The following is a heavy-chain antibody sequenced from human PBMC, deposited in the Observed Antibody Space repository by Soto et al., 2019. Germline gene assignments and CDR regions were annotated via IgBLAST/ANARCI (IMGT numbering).Heavy chain of an antibody. CDR3: TTLGPS. V-gene: IGHV3-15*07. Sequence: GXSPRLSCAASGFTFSDAWMNWVRQVPGKGLEGXGHVKXKTDGEKTEYAXLVRGRFSLSRDDSTNKLYLKMPSLETDDTAMYYCTTLGPSWGQGTLVTVYS. CDR1: GFTFSDAW. J-gene: IGHJ5*02. CDR2: VKXKTDGEKT.